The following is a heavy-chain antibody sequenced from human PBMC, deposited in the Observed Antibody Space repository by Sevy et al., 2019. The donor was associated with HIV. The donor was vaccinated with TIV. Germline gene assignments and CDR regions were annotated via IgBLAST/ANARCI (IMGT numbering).Heavy chain of an antibody. D-gene: IGHD3-3*01. CDR1: GYTLTELS. J-gene: IGHJ4*02. CDR2: FDPEDGET. V-gene: IGHV1-24*01. CDR3: ATGDVSDYDFWSGYPPGLGY. Sequence: ASVKVSCKVSGYTLTELSMHWVRQAPGKGLEWMGGFDPEDGETIYAQKFQGRVTMTEDTSTDTAYMELSSLRSEDTAVYYCATGDVSDYDFWSGYPPGLGYWGQGTLVTVS.